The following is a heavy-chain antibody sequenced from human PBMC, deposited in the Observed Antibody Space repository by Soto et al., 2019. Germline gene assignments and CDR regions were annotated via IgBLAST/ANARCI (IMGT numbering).Heavy chain of an antibody. CDR1: GFTFSSYA. J-gene: IGHJ4*02. CDR2: ISYDGSNK. V-gene: IGHV3-30-3*01. D-gene: IGHD3-3*01. Sequence: QVQLVESGGGVVQPGRSLRLSCAASGFTFSSYAMHWVRQAPGKGLEWVAVISYDGSNKYYADSVKGRFTISGDNSKNPLYLKMNSLRAEDTAVYYCARDKRDLRFLEWSYYFDYWGQGTLVTVSS. CDR3: ARDKRDLRFLEWSYYFDY.